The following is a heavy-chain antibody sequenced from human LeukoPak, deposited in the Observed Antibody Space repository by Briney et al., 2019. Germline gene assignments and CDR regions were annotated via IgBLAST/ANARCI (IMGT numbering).Heavy chain of an antibody. CDR1: GFTVSSNF. CDR2: IYSGGST. J-gene: IGHJ4*02. CDR3: AKSGYNRFDY. Sequence: GGSLRLSCAASGFTVSSNFMSWVRQAPGKGLEWVSVIYSGGSTYYADSVKGRFTISRDNSKNTLYLQMNSLRADDTAVYYCAKSGYNRFDYWGQGTLVTVSS. D-gene: IGHD5-24*01. V-gene: IGHV3-53*01.